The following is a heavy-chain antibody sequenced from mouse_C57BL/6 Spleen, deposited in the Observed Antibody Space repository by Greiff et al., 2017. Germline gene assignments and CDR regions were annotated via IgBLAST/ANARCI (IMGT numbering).Heavy chain of an antibody. D-gene: IGHD1-2*01. V-gene: IGHV1-55*01. CDR2: IYPGSGGT. J-gene: IGHJ1*03. CDR1: GYTFTSYW. CDR3: ARGGFITTVPYWYFDV. Sequence: QVQLQQPGAELVKPGASVKMSCKASGYTFTSYWITWVKQRPGQGLEWIGVIYPGSGGTNYNDKFKSKATLTVDTSSSTAYMQLSSLTSEDSAVYYCARGGFITTVPYWYFDVWGTGTTVTVSS.